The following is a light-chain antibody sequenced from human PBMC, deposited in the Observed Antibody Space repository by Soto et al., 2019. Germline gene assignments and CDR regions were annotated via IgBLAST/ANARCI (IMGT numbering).Light chain of an antibody. Sequence: NQMTQSPSTLSASVGDRVTITCRASQSINNWLAWYQQKPGRAPKLLIYKASTLKSGVPSRFSGSGSGTDFTLTISSLQPDDSATYYCQQYDSYSVTFGGGTKVEI. V-gene: IGKV1-5*03. CDR1: QSINNW. J-gene: IGKJ4*01. CDR3: QQYDSYSVT. CDR2: KAS.